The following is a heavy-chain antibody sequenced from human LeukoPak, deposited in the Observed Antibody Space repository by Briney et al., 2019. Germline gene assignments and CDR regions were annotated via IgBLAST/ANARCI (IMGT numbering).Heavy chain of an antibody. CDR1: GFTFSDYY. D-gene: IGHD1-20*01. V-gene: IGHV3-11*01. CDR3: VRSVYNWNDGDY. J-gene: IGHJ4*02. Sequence: GGSLRLSCAASGFTFSDYYMSWIRQAPGKGLEWVSYISSTVITTYYADSVKGRFTISRDNAKNSLYLQMNSLRAEDTAVYYCVRSVYNWNDGDYWGQGTLVTVSS. CDR2: ISSTVITT.